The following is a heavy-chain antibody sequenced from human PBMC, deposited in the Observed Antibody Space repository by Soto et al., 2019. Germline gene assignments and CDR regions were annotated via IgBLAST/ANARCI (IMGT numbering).Heavy chain of an antibody. CDR1: GGSISSGYYY. J-gene: IGHJ4*02. V-gene: IGHV4-30-4*01. CDR3: AGVDWGLVRACDY. D-gene: IGHD6-19*01. CDR2: IYYSGST. Sequence: SETLSLTCTVSGGSISSGYYYWSWIRQPPGKGLEWIGFIYYSGSTYYNPSLKSRVTISVDTSKNQFSLKLSSVTAADTAVYYCAGVDWGLVRACDYWGQGTLVTVSS.